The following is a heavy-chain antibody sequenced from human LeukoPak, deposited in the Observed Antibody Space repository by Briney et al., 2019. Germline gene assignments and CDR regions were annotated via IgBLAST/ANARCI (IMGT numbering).Heavy chain of an antibody. Sequence: GGSLRLSCAASGFTVSSNYMSWVRQAPGKGLEWVSVIYSAGSTYYADSVKGRFTLSRDNSKNTLYLQMNSLRAEDTAVYYCARATTYSWGQGTLVTVSS. V-gene: IGHV3-66*01. CDR2: IYSAGST. D-gene: IGHD4-11*01. CDR3: ARATTYS. J-gene: IGHJ5*02. CDR1: GFTVSSNY.